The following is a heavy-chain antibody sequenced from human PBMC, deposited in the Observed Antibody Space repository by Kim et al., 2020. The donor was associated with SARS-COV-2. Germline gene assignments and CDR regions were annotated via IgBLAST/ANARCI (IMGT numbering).Heavy chain of an antibody. Sequence: SETLSLTCTVSGGSISSYYWSWIRQPLGKGLEWIGYIYYSGSTNYNPSLKSRVTISVDTSKNQFSLKLSSVTAADTAVYYCARGVDIAAAGTRGGGKFDYWGQGTLVTVSS. J-gene: IGHJ4*02. CDR3: ARGVDIAAAGTRGGGKFDY. CDR1: GGSISSYY. V-gene: IGHV4-59*13. CDR2: IYYSGST. D-gene: IGHD6-13*01.